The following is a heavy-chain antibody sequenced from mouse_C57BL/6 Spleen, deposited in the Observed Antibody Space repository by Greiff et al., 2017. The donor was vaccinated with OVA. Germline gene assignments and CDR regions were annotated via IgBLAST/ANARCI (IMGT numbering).Heavy chain of an antibody. D-gene: IGHD1-1*01. J-gene: IGHJ1*03. CDR2: IWSGGST. CDR1: GFSLTSYG. CDR3: ARGIYGSILYFDV. Sequence: QVQLKESGPGLVQPSQSLSITCTVSGFSLTSYGVHWVRESPGKGLEWLGVIWSGGSTDYNAAFISRLSISKDNSKSQVFFKMNSLQADDTAIYYCARGIYGSILYFDVWGTGTTVTVSS. V-gene: IGHV2-2*01.